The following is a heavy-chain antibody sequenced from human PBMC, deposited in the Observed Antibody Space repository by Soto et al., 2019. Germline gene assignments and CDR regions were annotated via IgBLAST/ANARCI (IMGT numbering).Heavy chain of an antibody. J-gene: IGHJ4*02. D-gene: IGHD4-17*01. CDR1: GGSISSGDYK. CDR3: ARGDNYGPFDY. Sequence: QVQLQESGPGLVKPSQTLSLTCTVSGGSISSGDYKWSWIRQPPGKGLEWIGYIYYSGYTYNNLSLKSRVMMSVDTSKKQFSLKLSSVTAADTAVYYCARGDNYGPFDYWGQGTLVTVSS. CDR2: IYYSGYT. V-gene: IGHV4-30-4*01.